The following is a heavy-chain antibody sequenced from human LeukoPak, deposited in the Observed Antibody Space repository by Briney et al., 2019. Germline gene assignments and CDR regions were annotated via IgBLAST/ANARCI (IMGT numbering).Heavy chain of an antibody. CDR2: VYYSGST. CDR1: GGSISSLY. D-gene: IGHD6-6*01. J-gene: IGHJ5*02. Sequence: SETLSLTCTVSGGSISSLYWSWIRQPPGKGLEWIGSVYYSGSTSYNPSLKSPVAISLDTSNNQFSLSLSSVTAADTAVYYYSRWRYSISSGWFDTWGQGTLVTVSS. V-gene: IGHV4-59*08. CDR3: SRWRYSISSGWFDT.